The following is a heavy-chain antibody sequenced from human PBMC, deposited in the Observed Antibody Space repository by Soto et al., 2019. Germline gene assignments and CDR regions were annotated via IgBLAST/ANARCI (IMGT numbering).Heavy chain of an antibody. V-gene: IGHV2-5*02. Sequence: QITLKESGPTLVKPTQTFTLACTFSGFSLSTSGMGVGWIRQPPGKALEWLALIYWDDDKRYSPSLESRLTITKDTSKNQLVLTMTHMDPVDTATYYCAHYSSTSSLDYWGQGTLVTVSS. CDR2: IYWDDDK. J-gene: IGHJ4*02. D-gene: IGHD6-13*01. CDR3: AHYSSTSSLDY. CDR1: GFSLSTSGMG.